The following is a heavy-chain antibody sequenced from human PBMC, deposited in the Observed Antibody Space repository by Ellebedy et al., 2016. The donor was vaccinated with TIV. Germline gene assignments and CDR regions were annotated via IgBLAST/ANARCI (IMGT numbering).Heavy chain of an antibody. D-gene: IGHD6-13*01. CDR3: VRVKPAAAVFDY. J-gene: IGHJ4*02. CDR2: IKQDGSEK. Sequence: PGGSLRLSCAASGFTFSTYWMSRVRQAPGKGLEWVAKIKQDGSEKHYVDSVKGRFTIFRDNAKNSLYLQMNSLRAEDTAVYYCVRVKPAAAVFDYWGQGTVLTVSS. CDR1: GFTFSTYW. V-gene: IGHV3-7*03.